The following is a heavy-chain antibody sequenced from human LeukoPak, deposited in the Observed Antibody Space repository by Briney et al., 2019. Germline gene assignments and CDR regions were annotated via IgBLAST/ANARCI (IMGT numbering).Heavy chain of an antibody. V-gene: IGHV1-2*02. CDR2: ISPNNGGT. Sequence: GASVKVSCKASGYTFNGYYMHWVRQAPGQGLEWMGWISPNNGGTKYAQNFQGRVTMTRDTSISTAYMELDRLRFDDTAVYYCARDSGEVPDYWGQGTLVTVSS. CDR1: GYTFNGYY. CDR3: ARDSGEVPDY. J-gene: IGHJ4*02. D-gene: IGHD3-10*01.